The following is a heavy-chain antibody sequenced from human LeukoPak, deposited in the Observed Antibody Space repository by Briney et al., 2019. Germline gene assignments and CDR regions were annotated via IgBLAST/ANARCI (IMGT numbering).Heavy chain of an antibody. Sequence: GASVKVSCKASGYTFTSYYMHWVRQAPGQGLEWMGIINPSGGSTSYAQKFQGRVTMTRDTSTSTVYMELRSLRSDDTAVYYCALISYCTTVTCYYLDYWGQGTLVTVSS. CDR2: INPSGGST. CDR3: ALISYCTTVTCYYLDY. V-gene: IGHV1-46*01. D-gene: IGHD2-8*01. J-gene: IGHJ4*02. CDR1: GYTFTSYY.